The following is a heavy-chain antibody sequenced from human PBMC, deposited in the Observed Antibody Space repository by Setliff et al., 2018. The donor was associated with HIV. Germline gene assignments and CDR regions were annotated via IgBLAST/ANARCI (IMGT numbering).Heavy chain of an antibody. CDR2: ISTNGDST. CDR3: VKSLMFFNWFDS. J-gene: IGHJ5*01. Sequence: GGSLRLSCSTSGFTFSNYAMHWVRQAPGNGLEYVSSISTNGDSTSYADSVKCRFTISRDNSKNTLYLQMCSLRTEDTAVYYCVKSLMFFNWFDSWGQGTLVTVSS. CDR1: GFTFSNYA. D-gene: IGHD3-10*02. V-gene: IGHV3-64D*09.